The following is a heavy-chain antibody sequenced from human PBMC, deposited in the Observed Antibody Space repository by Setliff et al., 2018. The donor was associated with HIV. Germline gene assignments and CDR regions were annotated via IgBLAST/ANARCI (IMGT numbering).Heavy chain of an antibody. CDR2: IDPNSGDT. CDR3: ARSVLLWFGELHFDY. CDR1: GYTFTGYY. D-gene: IGHD3-10*01. Sequence: ASVKVSCKASGYTFTGYYLHWVRQAPGQGLEWMGWIDPNSGDTNYEQKFQGRVSMTRDTSISTAYMELSRLRSDDTAVYYCARSVLLWFGELHFDYWGQGTLVTVSS. J-gene: IGHJ4*02. V-gene: IGHV1-2*02.